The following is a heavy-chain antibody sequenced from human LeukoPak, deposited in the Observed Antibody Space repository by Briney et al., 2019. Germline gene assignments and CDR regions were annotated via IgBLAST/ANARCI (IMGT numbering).Heavy chain of an antibody. Sequence: GGSLRLSCAASGFTFSIYYMTWVRQAPGKGLEWVSSISTSGAYIYYADSVKGRFTIPRDNAKNSLYLQMNSLRAEDSAVYYCARYPLSYSDYYMDVWGTGTTVTVSS. V-gene: IGHV3-21*01. CDR3: ARYPLSYSDYYMDV. D-gene: IGHD2-15*01. CDR2: ISTSGAYI. J-gene: IGHJ6*03. CDR1: GFTFSIYY.